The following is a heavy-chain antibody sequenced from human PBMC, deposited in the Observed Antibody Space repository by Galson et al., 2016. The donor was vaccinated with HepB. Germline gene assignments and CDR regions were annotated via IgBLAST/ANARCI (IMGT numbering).Heavy chain of an antibody. V-gene: IGHV1-18*01. Sequence: VKVSCMASGYTFTTYGISWVRPAPGQGLEWMGWISAYNGNTNYAQKLQGRVTMTTDTSTSTAYMELRSLRSDDTAVYYCARDPRKIRYQLLEIYYYYYAMDVWGQGTTVTVSS. CDR3: ARDPRKIRYQLLEIYYYYYAMDV. J-gene: IGHJ6*02. CDR2: ISAYNGNT. D-gene: IGHD2-2*01. CDR1: GYTFTTYG.